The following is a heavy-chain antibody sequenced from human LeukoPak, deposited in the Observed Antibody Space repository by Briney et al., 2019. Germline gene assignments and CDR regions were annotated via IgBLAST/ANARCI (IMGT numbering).Heavy chain of an antibody. CDR2: IIPIFGTA. CDR1: GGTFSSYA. D-gene: IGHD2-15*01. J-gene: IGHJ6*02. CDR3: ARVLIGPYGMDV. Sequence: GASVKVSCKASGGTFSSYAISWVRQAPGQGLEWMGGIIPIFGTANYAQKFQGRVTITADESTSTAYMELSSLRSEDTAVYYCARVLIGPYGMDVWGQGTTVTVSS. V-gene: IGHV1-69*13.